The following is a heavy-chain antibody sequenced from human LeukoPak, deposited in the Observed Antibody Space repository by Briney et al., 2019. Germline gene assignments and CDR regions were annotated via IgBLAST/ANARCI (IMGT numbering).Heavy chain of an antibody. CDR1: GGSTSSGGYS. J-gene: IGHJ5*02. V-gene: IGHV4-30-4*07. D-gene: IGHD6-19*01. CDR2: IYYSGST. CDR3: ARAVAVTPDWFDP. Sequence: SQTLSLTCAVSGGSTSSGGYSWSWIRQPPGKGLEWIGYIYYSGSTYYNPSLKSRVTISVDTSKNQFSLKLSSVTAADTAVCYCARAVAVTPDWFDPWGQGTLVTVSS.